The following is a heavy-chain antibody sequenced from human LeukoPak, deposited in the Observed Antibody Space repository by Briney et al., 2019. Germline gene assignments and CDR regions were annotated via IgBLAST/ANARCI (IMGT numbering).Heavy chain of an antibody. CDR3: AITYSSVAFDY. V-gene: IGHV1-2*06. Sequence: ASVKVSCKASGYTFTGDYMHWVRQAPGQGLEWMGRINPNSGGTNYAQKFQGRVTMTRDTSISTAYMELSRLRSDDTAVYYCAITYSSVAFDYWGQGTLVTVSS. CDR2: INPNSGGT. D-gene: IGHD6-19*01. CDR1: GYTFTGDY. J-gene: IGHJ4*02.